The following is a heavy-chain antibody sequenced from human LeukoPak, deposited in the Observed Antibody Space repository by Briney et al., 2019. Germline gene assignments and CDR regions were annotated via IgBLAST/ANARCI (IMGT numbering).Heavy chain of an antibody. V-gene: IGHV1-2*02. J-gene: IGHJ4*02. CDR2: VNPSNGDT. CDR3: ARCRDGYDYDY. CDR1: GYTFTDYY. D-gene: IGHD5-24*01. Sequence: APVKVSCKASGYTFTDYYILWVRQAPGQGLEWMGWVNPSNGDTNYPQKFQGRVTMTRDTSISTAYMELSRLKSDDTAVFYCARCRDGYDYDYWGQGTLVTVSS.